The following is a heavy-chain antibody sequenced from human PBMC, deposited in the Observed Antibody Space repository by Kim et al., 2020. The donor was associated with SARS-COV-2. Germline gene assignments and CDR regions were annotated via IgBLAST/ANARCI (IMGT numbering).Heavy chain of an antibody. J-gene: IGHJ4*02. D-gene: IGHD4-17*01. CDR1: GGSISSSCYY. Sequence: SETLSLTCTVSGGSISSSCYYWGWIRQPPGKGLEWIGSIYYSGSTYYNPSLKSRVTISVDTSKNQFSLKLSSVTAADTAVYYCARYGDYWFSIDYCGQGTLVTVSS. CDR3: ARYGDYWFSIDY. V-gene: IGHV4-39*07. CDR2: IYYSGST.